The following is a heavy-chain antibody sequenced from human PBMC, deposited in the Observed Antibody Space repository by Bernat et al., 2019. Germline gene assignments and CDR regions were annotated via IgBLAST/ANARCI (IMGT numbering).Heavy chain of an antibody. CDR1: GYTFTSYA. J-gene: IGHJ6*02. CDR2: INAGNGNT. D-gene: IGHD3-16*01. Sequence: QVQLVQSGAEEKKPGASVKVSCKASGYTFTSYAMHWVRQAPGQRLEWMGWINAGNGNTKYSQKFQGRVTITRDTSASTAYMELSSLRSEDTAVYYCARVSVMITFGGVENGMDVWGQGTTVTVSS. CDR3: ARVSVMITFGGVENGMDV. V-gene: IGHV1-3*05.